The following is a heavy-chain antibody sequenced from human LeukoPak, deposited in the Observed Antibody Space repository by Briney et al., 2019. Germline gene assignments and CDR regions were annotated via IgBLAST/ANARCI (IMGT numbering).Heavy chain of an antibody. Sequence: PGGSLKLSCAASELTFSDYYMSWIRQAPGKGLERVSYISSSGSTIYYADSVKGRFTISRDNAKNSLYLQMNSLRAEDTAVYYCARDSTYYDHTYWGQGTLVTVSS. D-gene: IGHD3-22*01. CDR1: ELTFSDYY. J-gene: IGHJ4*02. V-gene: IGHV3-11*01. CDR3: ARDSTYYDHTY. CDR2: ISSSGSTI.